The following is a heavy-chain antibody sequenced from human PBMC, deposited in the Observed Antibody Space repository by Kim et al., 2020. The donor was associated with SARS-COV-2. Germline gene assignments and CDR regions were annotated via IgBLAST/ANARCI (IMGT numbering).Heavy chain of an antibody. J-gene: IGHJ6*02. V-gene: IGHV1-69*01. D-gene: IGHD5-12*01. CDR3: ARSIGYDSYYYYGMDV. Sequence: KVQSRVTITADESTSTAYMELSSLRSEDTSVYYCARSIGYDSYYYYGMDVWGQGTTVTVSS.